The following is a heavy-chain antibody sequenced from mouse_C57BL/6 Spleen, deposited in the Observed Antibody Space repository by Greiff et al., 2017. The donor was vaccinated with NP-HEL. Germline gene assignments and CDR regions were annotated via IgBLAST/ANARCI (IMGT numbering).Heavy chain of an antibody. D-gene: IGHD2-5*01. CDR2: ISSGGSYT. CDR1: GFTFSSYG. Sequence: EVQLVESGGDLVKPGGSLKLSCAASGFTFSSYGMSWVRQTPDKRLEWVATISSGGSYTYYPDSVKGRFTISRDNAKNTLYLQMSSLKSEDTAMYYCARAYYSNYEGAYWGQGTLVTVSA. CDR3: ARAYYSNYEGAY. V-gene: IGHV5-6*01. J-gene: IGHJ3*01.